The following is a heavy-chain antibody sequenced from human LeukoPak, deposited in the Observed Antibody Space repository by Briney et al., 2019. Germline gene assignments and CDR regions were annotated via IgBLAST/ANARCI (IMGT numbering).Heavy chain of an antibody. D-gene: IGHD5-24*01. V-gene: IGHV4-61*05. J-gene: IGHJ4*02. CDR2: IYYSGST. CDR1: GGSISSISSNNYH. CDR3: ARGGGGYNPH. Sequence: SETLSLTCIVSGGSISSISSNNYHWGWIRQPPGKGLEWIGYIYYSGSTNYNPSLNSRVTISVDTSKNQFSLKLSSVTAADTAVYYCARGGGGYNPHWGQGTLVTVSS.